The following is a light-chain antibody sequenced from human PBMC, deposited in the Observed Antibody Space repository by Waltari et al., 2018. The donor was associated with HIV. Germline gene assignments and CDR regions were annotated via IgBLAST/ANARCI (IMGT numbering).Light chain of an antibody. J-gene: IGLJ2*01. CDR3: AAWDDSLSGSTWV. CDR1: TSNIGSNY. V-gene: IGLV1-47*01. CDR2: RDN. Sequence: QSVLTQPSSASGTLGQRVTMSCSGSTSNIGSNYVYWYQKLPGTAPKHLIYRDNQRPSGVPDRFSGSKSGTSASLAISGLRSEDEADYYCAAWDDSLSGSTWVFGGGTTVTVL.